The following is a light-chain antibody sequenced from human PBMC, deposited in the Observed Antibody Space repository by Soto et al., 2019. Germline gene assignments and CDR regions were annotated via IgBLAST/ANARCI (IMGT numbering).Light chain of an antibody. V-gene: IGLV7-46*01. J-gene: IGLJ3*02. CDR3: LLHYHGPWV. CDR2: ETN. CDR1: TGVVTSGHD. Sequence: QAVVTQEPSLTVSPGGTVTLTCGSSTGVVTSGHDPYWIQQKPGQAPTTLIYETNNRHSWTPARFSGSLLGGKAALTLSGAQPEDEADYYCLLHYHGPWVFGGGTKLTVL.